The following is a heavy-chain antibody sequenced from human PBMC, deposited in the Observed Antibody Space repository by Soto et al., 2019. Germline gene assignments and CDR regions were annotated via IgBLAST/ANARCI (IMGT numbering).Heavy chain of an antibody. CDR1: GFTFSSYA. V-gene: IGHV3-30-3*01. Sequence: LRLSCAASGFTFSSYAMHWVRQAPGKGLEWVAVISYDGSNKYYADSVKGRFTISRDNSKNTLYLQMNSLRAEDTAVYYCARPRTTGTTYFWFDPWGQGTLVTVSS. CDR2: ISYDGSNK. D-gene: IGHD1-1*01. J-gene: IGHJ5*02. CDR3: ARPRTTGTTYFWFDP.